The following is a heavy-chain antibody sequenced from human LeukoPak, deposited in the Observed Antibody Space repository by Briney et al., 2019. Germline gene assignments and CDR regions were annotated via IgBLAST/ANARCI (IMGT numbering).Heavy chain of an antibody. D-gene: IGHD3-10*01. Sequence: SVKVSCKASGGTFSSYAISWVRSAPGQGLEWMGGIIPIFGTANYAQKFQGRVTITADESTSTAYMELSSLRSEDTAVYYCARAGVLLTMVRGIFDYWGQGTLSPSPQ. CDR1: GGTFSSYA. J-gene: IGHJ4*02. V-gene: IGHV1-69*13. CDR2: IIPIFGTA. CDR3: ARAGVLLTMVRGIFDY.